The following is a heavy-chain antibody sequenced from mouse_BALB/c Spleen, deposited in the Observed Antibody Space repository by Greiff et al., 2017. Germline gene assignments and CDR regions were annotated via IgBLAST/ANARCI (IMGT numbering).Heavy chain of an antibody. Sequence: EVQLQQSGAELVKPGASVKLSCTASGFNIKDTYMHWVKQRPEQGLEWIGRIDPENGNTIYDPKFQGKASITADTSSNTAYLQLSSLTSEDTAVYYCASFITTAPFAYWGQGTLVTVSA. V-gene: IGHV14-3*02. D-gene: IGHD1-2*01. J-gene: IGHJ3*01. CDR2: IDPENGNT. CDR3: ASFITTAPFAY. CDR1: GFNIKDTY.